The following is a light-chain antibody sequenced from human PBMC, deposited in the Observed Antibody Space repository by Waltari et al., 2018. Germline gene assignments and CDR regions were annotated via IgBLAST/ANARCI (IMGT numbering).Light chain of an antibody. CDR1: QSVLYSSNNKNY. V-gene: IGKV4-1*01. CDR3: QQYYSTPLT. CDR2: WAS. J-gene: IGKJ4*01. Sequence: DIVMTQSPDSLAVSLGERATINCKSSQSVLYSSNNKNYLAWYQQKPGPPPKLLIYWASTREYGVPDRFSGSGSGTDFTLTISSLQAEDVAVYYCQQYYSTPLTFGGGTKVEIK.